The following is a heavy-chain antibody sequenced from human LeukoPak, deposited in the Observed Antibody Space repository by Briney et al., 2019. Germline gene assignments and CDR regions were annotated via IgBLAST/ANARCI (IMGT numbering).Heavy chain of an antibody. CDR3: AAASSSTSAGYFQD. CDR1: GYIFTAYW. D-gene: IGHD2-2*01. Sequence: GESLKISCEGSGYIFTAYWIGWVRRMPGKGLEWMGAIYPGDSETTYSPSFQGQVTISVDKSIRTAYLQWSSLKASDSAISYCAAASSSTSAGYFQDWGQGTLVTVSS. CDR2: IYPGDSET. J-gene: IGHJ1*01. V-gene: IGHV5-51*01.